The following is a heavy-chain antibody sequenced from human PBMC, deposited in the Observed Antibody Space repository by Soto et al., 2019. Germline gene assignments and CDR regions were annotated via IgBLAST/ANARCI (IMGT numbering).Heavy chain of an antibody. CDR2: ISGSGDST. J-gene: IGHJ4*02. V-gene: IGHV3-23*01. Sequence: GGSLRLSCSASGFTFSSYAMSWVRQAPGKGLEWVSAISGSGDSTYYADSVKGRFTISRDNSKNTPYLQMNSLRAEDTAVYYCAKAVRKSGYAFAYWGQGTLVTVSS. CDR1: GFTFSSYA. CDR3: AKAVRKSGYAFAY. D-gene: IGHD5-12*01.